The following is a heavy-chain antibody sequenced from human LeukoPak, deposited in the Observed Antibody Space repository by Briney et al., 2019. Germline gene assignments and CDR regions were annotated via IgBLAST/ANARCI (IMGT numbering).Heavy chain of an antibody. CDR3: ARDGALYYDILTGYSRSGLDY. Sequence: GGSLRLSCAASGFTFSSYWMSWVRQAPGKGLEWVANIKQDGSEKYYVDSVKGRFTISRDNAKNSLYLQMNSLRAEDTAVYYCARDGALYYDILTGYSRSGLDYWGQGTLVTVSS. CDR2: IKQDGSEK. J-gene: IGHJ4*02. CDR1: GFTFSSYW. D-gene: IGHD3-9*01. V-gene: IGHV3-7*01.